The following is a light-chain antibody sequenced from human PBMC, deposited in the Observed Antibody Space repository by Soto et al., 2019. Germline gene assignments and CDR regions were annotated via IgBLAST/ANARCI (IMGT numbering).Light chain of an antibody. CDR2: KAS. V-gene: IGKV1-5*03. Sequence: DIQMTQSPSTLSGSVGDRVTIXXRASQGISSYLAWYQQKPGKAPKXMIYKASTLKSGVPSRFSGSGSGTEFTLTISSLQPDDFATYYCQHYKSYSEAFGQGTKVDI. CDR3: QHYKSYSEA. J-gene: IGKJ1*01. CDR1: QGISSY.